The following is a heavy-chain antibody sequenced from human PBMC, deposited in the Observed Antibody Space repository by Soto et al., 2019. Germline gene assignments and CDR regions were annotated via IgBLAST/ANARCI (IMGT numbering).Heavy chain of an antibody. J-gene: IGHJ5*02. CDR3: ARDRERGYSDGHGPYNWFDP. Sequence: ASVKVSCKASGYTFTSYGISWVRQAPGQGLEWMGWISAYNGNTYYAQKLQGRVTMTTDTSTSTAYMELRSLRSDDTAVYYCARDRERGYSDGHGPYNWFDPWGQGTLVTVSS. V-gene: IGHV1-18*01. CDR2: ISAYNGNT. CDR1: GYTFTSYG. D-gene: IGHD5-18*01.